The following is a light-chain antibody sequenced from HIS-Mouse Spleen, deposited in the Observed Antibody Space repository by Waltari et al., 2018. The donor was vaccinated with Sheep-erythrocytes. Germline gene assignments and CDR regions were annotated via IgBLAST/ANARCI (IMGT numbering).Light chain of an antibody. CDR2: DVS. J-gene: IGLJ1*01. V-gene: IGLV2-11*01. Sequence: QSALTQPRPVSGSPGQSVTISCTGTSSDVGCYNYFSWYQQHPGKAPKLMIYDVSKRPSGVPDRFSGSKSGNTASLTISGLQAEDEADYYCCSYAGSYNHVFATGTKVTVL. CDR1: SSDVGCYNY. CDR3: CSYAGSYNHV.